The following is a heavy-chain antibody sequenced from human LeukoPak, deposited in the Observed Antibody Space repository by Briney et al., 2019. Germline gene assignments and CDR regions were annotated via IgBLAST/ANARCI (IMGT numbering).Heavy chain of an antibody. D-gene: IGHD1-26*01. V-gene: IGHV4-39*07. CDR3: ARLGSTPGYYYYYGMDV. CDR2: IYYSGST. J-gene: IGHJ6*02. CDR1: GGSISSSSYY. Sequence: SETLSLTCTVSGGSISSSSYYWGWIRQPPGKGLEWIGSIYYSGSTYYNPSLKSRVTISVDTSKNQFSLKLSSVTAADTAVYYCARLGSTPGYYYYYGMDVWGQGTLVTVSS.